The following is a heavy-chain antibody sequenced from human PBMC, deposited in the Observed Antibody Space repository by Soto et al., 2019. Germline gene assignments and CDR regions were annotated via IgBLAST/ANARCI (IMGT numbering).Heavy chain of an antibody. D-gene: IGHD3-16*01. CDR1: GDSVSSNSAA. J-gene: IGHJ4*02. V-gene: IGHV6-1*01. Sequence: SQTLSLTCAISGDSVSSNSAAWNWIRQSPSKGLEWLGRTYDRSKWYNDYAVSVKSRITINPDTSKNQFSLQLNSVTPEDTAVYYCARDGAPGGHAWGGVLFSFDYWGQGTLVTVSS. CDR2: TYDRSKWYN. CDR3: ARDGAPGGHAWGGVLFSFDY.